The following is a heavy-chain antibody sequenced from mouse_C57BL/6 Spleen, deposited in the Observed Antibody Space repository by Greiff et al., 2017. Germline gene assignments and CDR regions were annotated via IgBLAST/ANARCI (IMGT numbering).Heavy chain of an antibody. V-gene: IGHV5-4*01. D-gene: IGHD2-4*01. J-gene: IGHJ1*03. CDR2: ISDGGSYT. CDR1: GFTFSSYA. Sequence: EVKLVESGGGLVKPGGSLKLSCASSGFTFSSYAMSWVRQTPEKRLEWVATISDGGSYTYYPDNVKGRFTISRDNAKNNLYLQMSHLKSEDTAMYYCARDPPYDYEGYFDVWGTGTTVTVSS. CDR3: ARDPPYDYEGYFDV.